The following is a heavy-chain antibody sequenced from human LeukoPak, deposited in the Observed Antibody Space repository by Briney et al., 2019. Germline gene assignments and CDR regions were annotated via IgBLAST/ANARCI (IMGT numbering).Heavy chain of an antibody. CDR1: VGSISSGGYY. Sequence: SQTLSLTCTVSVGSISSGGYYLSWIRQHPGKGLEWIGYIYYSGSTYYNPSLKSRVTISVDTSKNQFSLKLSSVTAADTAVYYCARGYSYGSELDYWGQGTLVTVSS. D-gene: IGHD5-18*01. CDR2: IYYSGST. CDR3: ARGYSYGSELDY. J-gene: IGHJ4*02. V-gene: IGHV4-31*03.